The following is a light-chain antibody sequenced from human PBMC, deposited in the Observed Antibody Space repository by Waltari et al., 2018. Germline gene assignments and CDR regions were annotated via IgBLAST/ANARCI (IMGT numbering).Light chain of an antibody. J-gene: IGLJ3*02. CDR3: QTGGHGTWV. CDR2: VNSDGSH. V-gene: IGLV4-69*01. CDR1: SGHSSNI. Sequence: QLVLTQSPSASASLGASVRLTCTLDSGHSSNIIAWHQQQPEKGPRYLMKVNSDGSHSKGDGIPDRFSGSGAGAERYLTISSGQSEDEADYYCQTGGHGTWVFGGGTKLTVL.